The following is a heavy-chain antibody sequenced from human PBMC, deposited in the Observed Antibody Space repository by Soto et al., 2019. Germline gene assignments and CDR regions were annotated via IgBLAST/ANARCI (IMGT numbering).Heavy chain of an antibody. J-gene: IGHJ4*02. Sequence: SGPTLVNPTQTLTLTCTFSGFSLSTSGMCVSWIRQPPGKALEWLALIDWDDDKYYSTSLKTRLTISKDTSKNQVVLTMTNMDPVDTATYYCARTLEYYYDSSGYYFDYWGQGTLVTVSS. CDR2: IDWDDDK. D-gene: IGHD3-22*01. CDR1: GFSLSTSGMC. CDR3: ARTLEYYYDSSGYYFDY. V-gene: IGHV2-70*01.